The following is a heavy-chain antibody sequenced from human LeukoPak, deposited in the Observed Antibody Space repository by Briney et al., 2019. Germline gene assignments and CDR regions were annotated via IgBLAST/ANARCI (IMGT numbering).Heavy chain of an antibody. D-gene: IGHD6-13*01. Sequence: SETLSLTXAVYGGSFCGYYWSWIGQPPGKGLEWIGEINHSGSTNYNPSLKSRVTISVDTSKNQFSLKLSSVTAADTAVYYCARVGLSSSWYVSYWFDPWGQGTLVTVSS. CDR2: INHSGST. CDR3: ARVGLSSSWYVSYWFDP. V-gene: IGHV4-34*01. J-gene: IGHJ5*02. CDR1: GGSFCGYY.